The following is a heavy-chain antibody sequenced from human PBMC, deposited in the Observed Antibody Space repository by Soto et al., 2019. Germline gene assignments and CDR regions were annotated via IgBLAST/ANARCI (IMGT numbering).Heavy chain of an antibody. J-gene: IGHJ4*02. V-gene: IGHV3-13*04. Sequence: GGSLRLSCAASGFTFSTFSSYDMHWVRQTTEKGLEWVSGIGIAGDPYYPASVKGRFTISRENAKNSLYLQMNSLRAGDSAVYYCARGHYGSGSYYKNFYLDYWGPGTLVTVSS. CDR1: GFTFSTFSSYD. D-gene: IGHD3-10*01. CDR2: IGIAGDP. CDR3: ARGHYGSGSYYKNFYLDY.